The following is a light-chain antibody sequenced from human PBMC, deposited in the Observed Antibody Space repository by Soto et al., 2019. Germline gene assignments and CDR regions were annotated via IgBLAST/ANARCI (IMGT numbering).Light chain of an antibody. CDR1: QGISSY. CDR2: AAS. J-gene: IGKJ2*01. CDR3: QQYYSYPYT. Sequence: AIRMTQSPSSFSASTGDRVTITCRASQGISSYLAWYQQKPGKAPKLLIYAASTLHSGVPSRFSGSGSGTDFTLTISSLQSEDFATYYCQQYYSYPYTFGQGTKLEIK. V-gene: IGKV1-8*01.